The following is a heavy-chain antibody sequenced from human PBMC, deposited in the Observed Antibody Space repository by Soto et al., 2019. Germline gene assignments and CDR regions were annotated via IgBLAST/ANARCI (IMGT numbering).Heavy chain of an antibody. CDR1: GFTLSSYA. CDR2: ISYDGSNK. CDR3: ARDITGIGAYYYYYGMDV. V-gene: IGHV3-30-3*01. Sequence: QVQLVESGGGVVQPGRSLRLSCAASGFTLSSYAMHWVRQAPGKGLEWVAVISYDGSNKYYADSVKGRFTISRDNSKNTLYLQMNSLRAEDTAVYYCARDITGIGAYYYYYGMDVWGQGTTVTVSS. J-gene: IGHJ6*02. D-gene: IGHD1-20*01.